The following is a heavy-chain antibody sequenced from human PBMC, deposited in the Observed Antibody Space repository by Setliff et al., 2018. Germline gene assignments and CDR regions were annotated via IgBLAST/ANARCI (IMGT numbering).Heavy chain of an antibody. CDR1: GGMSGTYS. J-gene: IGHJ4*02. CDR3: ARWNGSGYFYY. V-gene: IGHV1-69*13. CDR2: IIPIFGTP. D-gene: IGHD3-3*01. Sequence: SVKVSCKASGGMSGTYSISWVRQAPGQGLEWIGAIIPIFGTPNYAQNFQGRVSITADESTRTAYMELSSLTFDDTAVYYCARWNGSGYFYYWGQGTWVTVSS.